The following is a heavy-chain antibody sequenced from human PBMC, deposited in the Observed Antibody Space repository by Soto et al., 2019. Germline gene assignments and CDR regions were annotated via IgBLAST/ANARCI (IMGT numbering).Heavy chain of an antibody. CDR3: VRDRDNSGSLSGD. J-gene: IGHJ4*02. CDR2: INTYNGRA. V-gene: IGHV1-18*01. Sequence: QIQLVQSRAEVRKPGASVTVSCKTSGYTFTKYAMSWVRQAPGQGLQWMGNINTYNGRANYAGNLQGRVTMTRDTYAGAVYMEMMGLTSDDTAVYYCVRDRDNSGSLSGDWGQGTLVSGSS. CDR1: GYTFTKYA. D-gene: IGHD1-26*01.